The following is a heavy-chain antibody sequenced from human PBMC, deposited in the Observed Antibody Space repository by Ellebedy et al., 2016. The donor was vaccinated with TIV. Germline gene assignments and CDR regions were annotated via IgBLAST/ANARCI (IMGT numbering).Heavy chain of an antibody. CDR2: ISGYSGNT. CDR1: GFTFTRYG. CDR3: ARGSWPNWLDP. V-gene: IGHV1-18*04. J-gene: IGHJ5*01. D-gene: IGHD6-19*01. Sequence: AASVKVSCKASGFTFTRYGINWVRQAPGQGLEWMGWISGYSGNTDYAQKFQGRVTMTTDTGTNTGYMELTSLTSADTAVYYCARGSWPNWLDPWGQGTLVTVSS.